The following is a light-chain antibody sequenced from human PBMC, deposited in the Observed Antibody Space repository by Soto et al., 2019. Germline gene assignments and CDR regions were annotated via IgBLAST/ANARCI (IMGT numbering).Light chain of an antibody. Sequence: EIVLTQSPATLSLSPGERATLSCRASQSVSTYLGWYQQKPGQAPRLLIYDASNRATGIPGRFGGSGSGTDFTLTISSLEPEDFAVYYCQHRRNWPWTFGQGTKVEVK. V-gene: IGKV3-11*01. CDR2: DAS. CDR3: QHRRNWPWT. J-gene: IGKJ1*01. CDR1: QSVSTY.